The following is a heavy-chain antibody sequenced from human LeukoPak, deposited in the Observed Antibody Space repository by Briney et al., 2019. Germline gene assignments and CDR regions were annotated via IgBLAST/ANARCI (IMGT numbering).Heavy chain of an antibody. CDR1: GGSISSGGYY. CDR3: VRCSGGNIYFPA. Sequence: SETLSLTCTVSGGSISSGGYYWSWIRQPPGKGLEWIGYIYYSGNTNYNPSLKSRVTMSVDTSRNQFSLKLTSVTAADTAVYYCVRCSGGNIYFPAWGQGTLVTVSS. J-gene: IGHJ5*02. D-gene: IGHD2-15*01. CDR2: IYYSGNT. V-gene: IGHV4-61*08.